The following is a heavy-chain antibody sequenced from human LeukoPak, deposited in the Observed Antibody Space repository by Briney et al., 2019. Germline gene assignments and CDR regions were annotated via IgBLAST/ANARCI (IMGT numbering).Heavy chain of an antibody. Sequence: SETLSLTCTVSGGSISGYYWSWIRQPAGKGLEWIGRIYTSGSTNYNPSLKSRVTMSVDTSKNQFSLKLSSVTAADTAVYYCARDLTVTTSAFDIWGQGTMVTVSS. CDR2: IYTSGST. D-gene: IGHD4-17*01. V-gene: IGHV4-4*07. J-gene: IGHJ3*02. CDR1: GGSISGYY. CDR3: ARDLTVTTSAFDI.